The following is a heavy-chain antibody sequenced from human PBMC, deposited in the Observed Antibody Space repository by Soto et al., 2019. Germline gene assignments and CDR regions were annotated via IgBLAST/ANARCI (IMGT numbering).Heavy chain of an antibody. CDR3: ARGAGYSSSWPFDP. Sequence: SETLSLTCTVSGGSMSGSFWSWIRQPPGKGLEWIGYIYYSGNTDYNPSLKSRGTTSVDTSKNQFSLKLSSVPAADTAVYYCARGAGYSSSWPFDPWGQGPLVTVSS. D-gene: IGHD6-13*01. CDR2: IYYSGNT. CDR1: GGSMSGSF. J-gene: IGHJ5*02. V-gene: IGHV4-59*01.